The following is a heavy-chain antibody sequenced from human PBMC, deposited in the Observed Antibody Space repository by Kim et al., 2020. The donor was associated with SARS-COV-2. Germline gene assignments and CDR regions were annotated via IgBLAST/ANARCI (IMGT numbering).Heavy chain of an antibody. J-gene: IGHJ4*02. D-gene: IGHD3-10*01. Sequence: YTPSLKSRVTISVDTSKNQFSLKLSSVTAADTAVYYCARPILGGTMAYDYWGQGTLVTVSS. V-gene: IGHV4-39*01. CDR3: ARPILGGTMAYDY.